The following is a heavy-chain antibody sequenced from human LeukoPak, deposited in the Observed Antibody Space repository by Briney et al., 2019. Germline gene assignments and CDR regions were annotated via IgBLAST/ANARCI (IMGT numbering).Heavy chain of an antibody. J-gene: IGHJ6*03. CDR2: INHSGST. CDR3: ARAYYDSYMDV. Sequence: SETLSLTCAVYGGSFSGYYWSWIRQPPGKGLEWIGEINHSGSTNYNPSLKSRVTISVDTSKNQFSLKLSSVTAADTAVYYCARAYYDSYMDVWGKGTTVTISS. V-gene: IGHV4-34*01. D-gene: IGHD3-22*01. CDR1: GGSFSGYY.